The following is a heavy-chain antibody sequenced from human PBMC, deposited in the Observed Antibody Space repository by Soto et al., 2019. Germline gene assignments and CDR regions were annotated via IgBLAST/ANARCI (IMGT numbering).Heavy chain of an antibody. CDR1: GGTFISYA. V-gene: IGHV1-69*13. CDR2: IIPISGTV. D-gene: IGHD1-26*01. J-gene: IGHJ6*02. CDR3: ARGTRQLLYYGMDV. Sequence: SVKVSCKTSGGTFISYAINWVRQAPGQGLEWMGGIIPISGTVNHAQNFQDRVTITADESTSTAYMELSSLRSEDTAVYYCARGTRQLLYYGMDVWGQGTTVTVSS.